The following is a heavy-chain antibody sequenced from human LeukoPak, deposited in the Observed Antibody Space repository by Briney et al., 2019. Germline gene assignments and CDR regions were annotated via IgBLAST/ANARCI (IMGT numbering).Heavy chain of an antibody. CDR3: ATLAHEYGDYSAGGF. CDR1: GGSISSYY. D-gene: IGHD4-17*01. CDR2: IYYSGST. J-gene: IGHJ4*02. V-gene: IGHV4-59*08. Sequence: SETLSLTCTVSGGSISSYYWSWIRQPPGKGLEWIGYIYYSGSTTYNPSLKSRDTISVDTSKNQFSLKLSSVTAADTAVYYCATLAHEYGDYSAGGFWGQGTLVTVSS.